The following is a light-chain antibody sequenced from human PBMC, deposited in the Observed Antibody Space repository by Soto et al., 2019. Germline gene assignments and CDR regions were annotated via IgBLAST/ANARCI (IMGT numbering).Light chain of an antibody. Sequence: DIQMTQSPSSLSASVGDRVTITCRASQGIGNDLGWYQQKPGRAPKRLIYAASSLQSGVPSRFSGSASGTEFTLTISSLQPEDFATYCCLQHNSYPPTFGPGTKVDIK. V-gene: IGKV1-17*01. J-gene: IGKJ3*01. CDR1: QGIGND. CDR2: AAS. CDR3: LQHNSYPPT.